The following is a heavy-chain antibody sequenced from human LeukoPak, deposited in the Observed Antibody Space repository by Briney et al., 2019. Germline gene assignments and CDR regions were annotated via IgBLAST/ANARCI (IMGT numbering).Heavy chain of an antibody. CDR2: ISGSATTT. CDR3: AKLDRIAIIRGESGFDY. Sequence: GGSLRLSCAASGFTFSGYIMNWVRQAPGKGLEWVTGISGSATTTYYADSVKGRFTISRDNSDDTVYLQMNSLRAEDTALYYCAKLDRIAIIRGESGFDYWGQGTLVTVSS. V-gene: IGHV3-23*01. CDR1: GFTFSGYI. D-gene: IGHD3-10*01. J-gene: IGHJ4*02.